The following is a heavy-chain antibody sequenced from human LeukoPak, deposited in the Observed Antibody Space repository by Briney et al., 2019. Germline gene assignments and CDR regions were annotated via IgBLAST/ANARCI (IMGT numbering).Heavy chain of an antibody. CDR2: ISNSGGST. J-gene: IGHJ4*02. V-gene: IGHV3-23*01. D-gene: IGHD3-22*01. CDR3: AKKASSGYYYAFDY. CDR1: GFTFSSYA. Sequence: GGSLRLSSAASGFTFSSYAMSWVRQGPGKGLEWVSAISNSGGSTYYADSVKGRFTISKDNSKNTLYLEMNSLSAEDTAVYYCAKKASSGYYYAFDYWGQGTLVSVSS.